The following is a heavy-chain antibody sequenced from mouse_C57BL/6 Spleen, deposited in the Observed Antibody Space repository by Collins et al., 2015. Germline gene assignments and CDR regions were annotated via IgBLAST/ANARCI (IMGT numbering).Heavy chain of an antibody. V-gene: IGHV1-15*01. CDR3: TRSEVFYYGHSPYYFDY. J-gene: IGHJ2*01. D-gene: IGHD1-1*01. CDR2: IDPETGGT. CDR1: GYTFTDYE. Sequence: QVQLQRSGAELVRPGASVTLSCKASGYTFTDYEMYWVKQTPVHGLEWIGAIDPETGGTAYNQKFKGKAMLTADSSSNTAFMELRSLTSEDSAVYYCTRSEVFYYGHSPYYFDYWGQGTTLTVSS.